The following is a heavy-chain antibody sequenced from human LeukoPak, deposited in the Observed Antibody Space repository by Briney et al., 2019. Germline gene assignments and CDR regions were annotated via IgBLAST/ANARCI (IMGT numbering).Heavy chain of an antibody. Sequence: PGGSLRLSCAASGFTFSSYSMNWVRQAPGKGLEWVSSISSSSSYIYYADSVKGRFTISRDNAKNSLYLQMNSLRAEDTAVYYCARDYDFWSGYPLWFGESPLYWGQGTLVTVSS. V-gene: IGHV3-21*01. CDR1: GFTFSSYS. CDR3: ARDYDFWSGYPLWFGESPLY. D-gene: IGHD3-3*01. J-gene: IGHJ4*02. CDR2: ISSSSSYI.